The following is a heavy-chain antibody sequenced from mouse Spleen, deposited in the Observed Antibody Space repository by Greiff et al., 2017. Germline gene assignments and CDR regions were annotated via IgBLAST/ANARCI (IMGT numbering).Heavy chain of an antibody. V-gene: IGHV1S132*01. D-gene: IGHD1-1*01. J-gene: IGHJ1*01. CDR1: GFNIKNTY. CDR3: ARLDTTVGWYFDV. Sequence: QVQLQQSVAELVRPGASVKLSCTASGFNIKNTYMHWVKQRPGQGLGWIGEIFPGTGTTYYTEKFKGKATLTIDTSSSTAYMQLSSLTSEDSAVYFCARLDTTVGWYFDVWGAGTTVTVSS. CDR2: IFPGTGTT.